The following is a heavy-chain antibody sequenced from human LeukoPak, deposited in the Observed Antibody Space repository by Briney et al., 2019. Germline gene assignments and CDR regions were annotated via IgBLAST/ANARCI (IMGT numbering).Heavy chain of an antibody. CDR3: ARVLAIFGLDTTDFYMDV. Sequence: PSETQSLTCAVSGASISSHYWSWIRQPPGKGLERIGYTSGSISDNPSLKSRVAVSVDPSQNQVSLSLTSVTAADTAVYYCARVLAIFGLDTTDFYMDVWGKGTTVTVSS. J-gene: IGHJ6*03. D-gene: IGHD3/OR15-3a*01. CDR2: TSGSI. V-gene: IGHV4-59*11. CDR1: GASISSHY.